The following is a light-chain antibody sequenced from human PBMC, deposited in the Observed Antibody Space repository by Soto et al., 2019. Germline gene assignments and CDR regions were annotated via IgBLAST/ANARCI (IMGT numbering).Light chain of an antibody. CDR2: KDN. V-gene: IGLV3-25*02. CDR1: ALPDQY. CDR3: QSADSSGSYT. Sequence: SYELTQPPSVSVSPGQTARSTCSGDALPDQYAYWYQQRPGQAPVLVIYKDNERSTGIPERFSGSTSGTTATLTVSGVQAEDEADYYCQSADSSGSYTFGGGTKLTVL. J-gene: IGLJ3*02.